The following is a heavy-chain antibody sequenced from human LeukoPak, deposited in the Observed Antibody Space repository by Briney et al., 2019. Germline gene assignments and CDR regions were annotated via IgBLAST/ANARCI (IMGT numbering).Heavy chain of an antibody. CDR1: GFTFSNAW. J-gene: IGHJ4*02. V-gene: IGHV3-15*01. Sequence: PGGSLRLSCAASGFTFSNAWRSWVRQAPGKGLEWVGRIKSKTDGGTTDYAAPVKGRFTISRDDSKNTLYLQLNSLKTEDTAVYYCTTDLGYSSSWYGYWGQGTLVTVSS. D-gene: IGHD6-13*01. CDR3: TTDLGYSSSWYGY. CDR2: IKSKTDGGTT.